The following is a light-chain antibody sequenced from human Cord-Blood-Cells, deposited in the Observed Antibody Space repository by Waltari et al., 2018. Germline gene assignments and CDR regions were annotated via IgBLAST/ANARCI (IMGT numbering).Light chain of an antibody. J-gene: IGKJ4*01. V-gene: IGKV1-8*01. Sequence: AIRMTQPPSSLSASTGDRVTITCRASQGISSYLAWNQQKPGKAPKLLIYAASNLQSGVPSRFSGSGSGTDFTLSISCLQSEDFATYFFHQYYSYPLTFGGGTKVEIK. CDR1: QGISSY. CDR3: HQYYSYPLT. CDR2: AAS.